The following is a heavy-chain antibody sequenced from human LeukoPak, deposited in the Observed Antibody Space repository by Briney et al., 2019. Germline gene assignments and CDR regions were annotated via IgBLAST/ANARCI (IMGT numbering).Heavy chain of an antibody. D-gene: IGHD3-22*01. V-gene: IGHV4-30-4*01. CDR2: IYHSGST. Sequence: SETLSLTCTVSGGSISSGDYYWSWIRQPPGKGLEWIGYIYHSGSTHFNPSLKSRVTISVDTSKNQFSLKLSSVTAADTAVYFCARGPDSSGYYHFDHWGQGTLVTVSS. CDR3: ARGPDSSGYYHFDH. CDR1: GGSISSGDYY. J-gene: IGHJ4*02.